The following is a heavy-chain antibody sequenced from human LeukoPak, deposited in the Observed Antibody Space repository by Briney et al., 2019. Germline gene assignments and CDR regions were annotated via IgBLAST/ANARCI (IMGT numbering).Heavy chain of an antibody. D-gene: IGHD4-17*01. CDR3: ARALGEVTTYYFDY. CDR1: GYSISSGYY. Sequence: PSEALSLTRAVSGYSISSGYYWGWIRQPPGKGLEWIGSIYHSGSTYYNPSLKSRVTISVDTSKNQFSLKLSSVTAADTAVYYCARALGEVTTYYFDYWGQGTLVTVSS. J-gene: IGHJ4*02. V-gene: IGHV4-38-2*01. CDR2: IYHSGST.